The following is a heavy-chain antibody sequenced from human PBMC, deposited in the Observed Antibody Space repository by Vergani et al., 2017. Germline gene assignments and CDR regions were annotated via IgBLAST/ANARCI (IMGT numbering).Heavy chain of an antibody. CDR2: INPKSGGT. J-gene: IGHJ6*02. CDR3: ARAVRRMYYYDSSSYYYYYYSMDV. V-gene: IGHV1-2*02. D-gene: IGHD3-22*01. Sequence: VQLVQSGAEVRKPGASVTVSCTASGYIFKNYYMHWVRRAPGQGLEWMGWINPKSGGTSYAQKFQGRVTMTRDTSISTAHMELRRLRSDDTAVYYCARAVRRMYYYDSSSYYYYYYSMDVWGQGTTVTVSS. CDR1: GYIFKNYY.